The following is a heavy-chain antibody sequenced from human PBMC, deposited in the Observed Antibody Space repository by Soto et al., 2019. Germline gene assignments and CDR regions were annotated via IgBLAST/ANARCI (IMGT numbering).Heavy chain of an antibody. Sequence: ASVKVSCKASGYTFTSYYMHWVRQAPGQGLEWMGIINPSGGSTSYAQKFQGRVTMTRDTSTSTVYMELSSLRSEDTAVYYCARSITMVRGAPGSYFDYLGQGTPVTVSS. CDR2: INPSGGST. CDR1: GYTFTSYY. CDR3: ARSITMVRGAPGSYFDY. V-gene: IGHV1-46*03. D-gene: IGHD3-10*01. J-gene: IGHJ4*02.